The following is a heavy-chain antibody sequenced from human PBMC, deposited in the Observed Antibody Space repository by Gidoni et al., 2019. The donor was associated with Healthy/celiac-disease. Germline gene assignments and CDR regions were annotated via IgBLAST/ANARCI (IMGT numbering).Heavy chain of an antibody. Sequence: EVQLVESAGGLVKPGGSLRLSCAASGFTFSSYSMNGVRQAPGTGLEWVSSISSSSSYIYYADSVKGRFTISRDNAKNSLYLQMSSLRAEDTAVYYCAIDSIAAAGTFWGQGTLVTVSS. D-gene: IGHD6-13*01. J-gene: IGHJ4*02. CDR2: ISSSSSYI. CDR3: AIDSIAAAGTF. V-gene: IGHV3-21*01. CDR1: GFTFSSYS.